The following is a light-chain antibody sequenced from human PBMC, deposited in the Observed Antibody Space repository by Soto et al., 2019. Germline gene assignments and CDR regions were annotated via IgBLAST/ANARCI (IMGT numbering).Light chain of an antibody. CDR2: SNN. J-gene: IGLJ2*01. V-gene: IGLV1-47*02. Sequence: QLVLTQPPSASGTPGQRVTISCSGSSSNIGSNYVYWYQQLPGTAPKLLIYSNNQRPSGVPDRFSGSKSGTSASLAISGLRSEDEAEYYCASWDDSLSGPVFGGGTKLTVL. CDR3: ASWDDSLSGPV. CDR1: SSNIGSNY.